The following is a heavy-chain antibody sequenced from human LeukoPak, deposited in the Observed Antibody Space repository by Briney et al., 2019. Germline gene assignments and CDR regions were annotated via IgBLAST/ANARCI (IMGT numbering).Heavy chain of an antibody. D-gene: IGHD6-25*01. J-gene: IGHJ3*02. Sequence: HPGGSLRLSCAASGFTFSSYWMHWVRQAPGKGLVWVSRINSDGGSTSYTDSVKGRFTISRDNAKNTLYLQMNSLRAEDTAVYYCARRSAAKDAFDIWGQGTKVTVSS. CDR1: GFTFSSYW. CDR3: ARRSAAKDAFDI. V-gene: IGHV3-74*01. CDR2: INSDGGST.